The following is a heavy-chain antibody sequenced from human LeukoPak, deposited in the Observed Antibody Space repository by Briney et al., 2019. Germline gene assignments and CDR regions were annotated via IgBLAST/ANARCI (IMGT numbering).Heavy chain of an antibody. CDR3: ARGALGWFGESAHPAYYYYYMDV. Sequence: PSETLSLTCTVSGGSISSSSYYWGWIRQPPGKGLEWIGSIYYSGSTYYNPSLKSRVTISVGTSKNQFSLKLSSVTAADTAVYYCARGALGWFGESAHPAYYYYYMDVWGKGTTVTISS. V-gene: IGHV4-39*07. CDR1: GGSISSSSYY. CDR2: IYYSGST. D-gene: IGHD3-10*01. J-gene: IGHJ6*03.